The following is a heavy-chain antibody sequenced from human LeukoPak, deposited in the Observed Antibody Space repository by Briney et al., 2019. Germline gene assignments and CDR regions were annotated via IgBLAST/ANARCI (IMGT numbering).Heavy chain of an antibody. D-gene: IGHD2-2*02. J-gene: IGHJ5*01. Sequence: GRSLRLSCAAPGLSFSNYAMNWVRRAPGKGLEWVAVISSDGGNKFYADSVKGRFTVSRDNSKNTLFLQMNSLRVEDTAVYYCARDNDPDYTSSPGWFDSWGQGTQVTVSS. CDR2: ISSDGGNK. CDR1: GLSFSNYA. V-gene: IGHV3-30-3*01. CDR3: ARDNDPDYTSSPGWFDS.